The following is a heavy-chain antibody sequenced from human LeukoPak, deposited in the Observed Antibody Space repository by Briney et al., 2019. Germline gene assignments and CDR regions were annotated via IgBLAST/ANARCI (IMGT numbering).Heavy chain of an antibody. CDR3: ARVKEGEATTLDY. Sequence: SETLSLTCSVSVDSMSSYYWSWIRQPPGKGLEWVGYIYYSGKTNYDPSLKSRVTISLDTSKNQFSLNLRSVTAADTAVYYCARVKEGEATTLDYWGQGTLVIVSS. V-gene: IGHV4-59*01. D-gene: IGHD5-12*01. J-gene: IGHJ4*02. CDR1: VDSMSSYY. CDR2: IYYSGKT.